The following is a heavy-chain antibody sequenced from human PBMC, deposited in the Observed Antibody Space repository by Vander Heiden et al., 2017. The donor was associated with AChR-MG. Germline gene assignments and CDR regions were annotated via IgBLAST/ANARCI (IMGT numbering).Heavy chain of an antibody. CDR2: ISSSSTTI. CDR3: ARDGTWGAYKYYFDY. CDR1: GFTFRSYS. J-gene: IGHJ4*02. V-gene: IGHV3-48*02. D-gene: IGHD1-1*01. Sequence: EVQLVDSGGGLVQPGGSLRPSCAASGFTFRSYSMHWVRQAPGKGLEWVSYISSSSTTIYYADAVKGRFTISRDNAKNSLYLQMNSLRDEDTAVYYCARDGTWGAYKYYFDYWGQGTLVTVSS.